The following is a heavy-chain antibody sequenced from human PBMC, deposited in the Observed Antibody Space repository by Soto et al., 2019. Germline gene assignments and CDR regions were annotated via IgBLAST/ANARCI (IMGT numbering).Heavy chain of an antibody. J-gene: IGHJ5*02. CDR1: GFTFDDYT. Sequence: GGSLRLSCAASGFTFDDYTMHWVRQAPGKGLEWVSLISWDGGSTYYADSVKGRFTISRDNSKNSLYLQMNSLRTEDTAVYYCSTVFYYGSGSYYNPWGQGTLVTVSS. D-gene: IGHD3-10*01. V-gene: IGHV3-43*01. CDR3: STVFYYGSGSYYNP. CDR2: ISWDGGST.